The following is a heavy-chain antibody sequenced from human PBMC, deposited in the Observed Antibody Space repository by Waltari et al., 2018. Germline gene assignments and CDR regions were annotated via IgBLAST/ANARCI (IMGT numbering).Heavy chain of an antibody. D-gene: IGHD2-21*02. Sequence: EVQLVESGGGLVQPGGSLRLSCSGSGFTFTNHWMGWVRQVTGKGPEWVARIKQDGSEKYYVDSMKGRFTISRDNAKNSLSLQMDSLRAEDTAVYFCARGVTTVEYWGQGTLVTVSS. CDR2: IKQDGSEK. J-gene: IGHJ4*02. V-gene: IGHV3-7*04. CDR1: GFTFTNHW. CDR3: ARGVTTVEY.